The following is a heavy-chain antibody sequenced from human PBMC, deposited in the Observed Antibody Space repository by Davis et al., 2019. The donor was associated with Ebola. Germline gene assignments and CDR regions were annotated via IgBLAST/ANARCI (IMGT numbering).Heavy chain of an antibody. CDR3: ARAGGLGTYGMDV. CDR2: INHSGST. J-gene: IGHJ6*04. D-gene: IGHD1-7*01. Sequence: MPSETLSLTCAVYGGSFSGYYWSWIRQPPGKGLEWIGEINHSGSTNYNPSLRSRLTISVDTSKNQFSLKLSSVTAADTAVYYCARAGGLGTYGMDVWGKGTTVTVSS. V-gene: IGHV4-34*01. CDR1: GGSFSGYY.